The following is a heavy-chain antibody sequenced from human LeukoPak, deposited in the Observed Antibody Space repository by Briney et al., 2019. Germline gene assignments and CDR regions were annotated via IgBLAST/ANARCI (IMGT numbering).Heavy chain of an antibody. CDR2: INPNSGGT. CDR1: GYTFTGYY. D-gene: IGHD3-9*01. CDR3: ARGDHYDILTGYQTPSHLSDY. V-gene: IGHV1-2*02. Sequence: ASVKVSCKASGYTFTGYYVHWVRQAPGQGLEWMGWINPNSGGTNYAQKFQGRVTMTRDTSISTAYMELSRLRPDDTAVYYCARGDHYDILTGYQTPSHLSDYWGQGTLVTVSS. J-gene: IGHJ4*02.